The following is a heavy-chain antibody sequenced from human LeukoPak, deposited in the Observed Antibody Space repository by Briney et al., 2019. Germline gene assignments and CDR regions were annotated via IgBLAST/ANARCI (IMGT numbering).Heavy chain of an antibody. CDR2: IKSKTDGGTT. J-gene: IGHJ4*02. CDR3: VTDVPERPQQIDY. D-gene: IGHD2-2*01. V-gene: IGHV3-15*01. CDR1: GFTFSNAW. Sequence: GGSLRLSCAASGFTFSNAWMSWVRQAPGKGLEWVGRIKSKTDGGTTEYAAPVKGRFTISRDDSKNILYLQMNSLKTEDTAVYYCVTDVPERPQQIDYWGQGTLVTVSS.